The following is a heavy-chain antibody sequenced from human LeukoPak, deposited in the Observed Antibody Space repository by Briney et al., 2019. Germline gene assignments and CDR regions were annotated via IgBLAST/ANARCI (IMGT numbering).Heavy chain of an antibody. CDR2: INPNSGGT. V-gene: IGHV1-2*02. J-gene: IGHJ4*02. Sequence: ASVKVSCKASGYTFTGYYMHWVRQAPGQGLEWMGWINPNSGGTNYAQKFQGRVTMTRDTPISTAYMELSRLRSDDTAVYYCARDTAFIGYCSSTSCYPPYYFDYWGQGTLVTVSS. CDR1: GYTFTGYY. D-gene: IGHD2-2*01. CDR3: ARDTAFIGYCSSTSCYPPYYFDY.